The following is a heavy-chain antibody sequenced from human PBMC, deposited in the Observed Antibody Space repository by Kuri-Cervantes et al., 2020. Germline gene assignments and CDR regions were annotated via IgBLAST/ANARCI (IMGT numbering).Heavy chain of an antibody. V-gene: IGHV4-38-2*01. Sequence: SETLSLTCAVSGYSISSGYYWGWIRQPPGKGLEWIGSIYYSGSTYYNPSLKSRVTISVDTSKNQFSLKLSSVTAADTAVYYCARRMTTVTKAKRNWFDPWGQGTLVTVSS. D-gene: IGHD4-17*01. CDR1: GYSISSGYY. CDR2: IYYSGST. J-gene: IGHJ5*02. CDR3: ARRMTTVTKAKRNWFDP.